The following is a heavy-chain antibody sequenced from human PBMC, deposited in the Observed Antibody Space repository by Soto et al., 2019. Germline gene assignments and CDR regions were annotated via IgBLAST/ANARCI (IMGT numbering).Heavy chain of an antibody. D-gene: IGHD4-17*01. J-gene: IGHJ4*02. V-gene: IGHV4-59*01. CDR2: VYYSGST. CDR3: ARVTVTVIDY. CDR1: GGSISTYY. Sequence: SETLSLTCTVSGGSISTYYWTWIRQPPGKGLEWIGYVYYSGSTNYNPSLKSRVTISVDTSKNQFSLKLSSVTAADTAVYYCARVTVTVIDYWGQGTLVTVSS.